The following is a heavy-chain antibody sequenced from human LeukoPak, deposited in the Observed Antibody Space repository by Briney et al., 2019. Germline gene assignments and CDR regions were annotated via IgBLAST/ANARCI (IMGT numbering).Heavy chain of an antibody. CDR1: GGSISSYY. CDR2: IYYSGST. Sequence: SETLSLTCTVSGGSISSYYWSWIRQPPGKGLERIGYIYYSGSTNYNPSLKSRVSISVDTSKNQFSLKLSSVTAADTAVNYCARAVAGRDDAFDIWGQGPVVTVSS. D-gene: IGHD6-13*01. CDR3: ARAVAGRDDAFDI. J-gene: IGHJ3*02. V-gene: IGHV4-59*01.